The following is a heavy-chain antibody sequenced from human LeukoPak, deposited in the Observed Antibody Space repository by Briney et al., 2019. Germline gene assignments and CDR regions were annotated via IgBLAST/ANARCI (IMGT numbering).Heavy chain of an antibody. V-gene: IGHV3-30-3*01. D-gene: IGHD6-19*01. Sequence: GRSLRLSCAASGFTFSSYAMHWVRQAPGKGLEWVAVISYDGSNKYYADSVKGRFTISRDNSKNTLYLQMNSLRAEDTAVYYCARYSGWEILDYWGQGTLVTVSS. CDR3: ARYSGWEILDY. J-gene: IGHJ4*02. CDR1: GFTFSSYA. CDR2: ISYDGSNK.